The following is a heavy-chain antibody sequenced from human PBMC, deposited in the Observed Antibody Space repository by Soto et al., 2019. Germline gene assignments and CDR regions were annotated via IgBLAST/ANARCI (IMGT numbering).Heavy chain of an antibody. CDR3: ASVAAKYYYYGMDV. D-gene: IGHD6-6*01. J-gene: IGHJ6*02. V-gene: IGHV1-69*12. Sequence: QVQLVQSGAEVKKPGSSVKVSCKASGGTFSSYAINWVRQAPGQGLEWMGGIIPIFGTADYAQKFQGRVTITADESTTTAYMQLSSLRSEDTGVYYCASVAAKYYYYGMDVWGQGTTVTVSS. CDR2: IIPIFGTA. CDR1: GGTFSSYA.